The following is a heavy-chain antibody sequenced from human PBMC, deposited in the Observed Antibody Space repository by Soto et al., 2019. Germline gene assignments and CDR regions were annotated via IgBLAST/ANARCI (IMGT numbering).Heavy chain of an antibody. V-gene: IGHV1-69*13. Sequence: SVKVSCKASGGSFSNFGISWVRQAPGQGLEWMGGIVPVFGRPNYAQRFRGRLTITADESTSTGYMELISLRSDDTAVYYCAGEGSGYNFWGQGTQVTVSS. CDR3: AGEGSGYNF. CDR1: GGSFSNFG. D-gene: IGHD5-12*01. J-gene: IGHJ4*02. CDR2: IVPVFGRP.